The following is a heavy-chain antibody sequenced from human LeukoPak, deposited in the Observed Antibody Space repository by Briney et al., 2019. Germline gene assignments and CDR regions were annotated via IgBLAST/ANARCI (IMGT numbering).Heavy chain of an antibody. CDR1: GGSISSSSYY. D-gene: IGHD3-9*01. J-gene: IGHJ4*02. V-gene: IGHV4-39*01. CDR3: ARAPRGDWLSQPFDY. CDR2: IYYSGST. Sequence: PSETLSLTCTVSGGSISSSSYYWGWIRQPPGKGLEWIGSIYYSGSTYYNPSLKSRVTISVDTSKNQFSLKLSSVTAADTAVYYCARAPRGDWLSQPFDYWGQGTLVTVSS.